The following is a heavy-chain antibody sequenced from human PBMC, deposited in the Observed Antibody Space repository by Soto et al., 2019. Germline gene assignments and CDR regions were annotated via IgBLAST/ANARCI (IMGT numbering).Heavy chain of an antibody. CDR3: ARPLASTGSRPYYGLDV. Sequence: GGSLRLSAVASGFTFINYVINWGRQAPGKGLEWVSIITGGGFNTNYAESVKGRFTITRDNSKNTVYLQMSSLRAEDTATYYCARPLASTGSRPYYGLDVWGQGTTVTVS. V-gene: IGHV3-23*01. CDR1: GFTFINYV. J-gene: IGHJ6*02. CDR2: ITGGGFNT. D-gene: IGHD6-13*01.